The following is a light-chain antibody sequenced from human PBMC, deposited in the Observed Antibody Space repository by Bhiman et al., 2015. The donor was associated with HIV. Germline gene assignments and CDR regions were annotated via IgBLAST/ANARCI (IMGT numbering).Light chain of an antibody. CDR1: SSDVGTYNY. Sequence: QSALIQPASMSGSPGQSITISCTGTSSDVGTYNYVSWYQQHPGKAPKLMIYEVSKRPSGVPDRFSGSKSGNTASLTVSGLQAEDEADYYCSSYAGSNNPVVFGGGTEPDRP. J-gene: IGLJ2*01. V-gene: IGLV2-8*01. CDR2: EVS. CDR3: SSYAGSNNPVV.